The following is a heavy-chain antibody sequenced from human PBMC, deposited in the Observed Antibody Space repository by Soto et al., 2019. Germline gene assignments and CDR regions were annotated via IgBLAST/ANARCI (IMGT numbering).Heavy chain of an antibody. J-gene: IGHJ4*02. D-gene: IGHD3-16*01. CDR3: ARDFWGGKLGGDY. CDR1: GFTFSSYW. Sequence: EVQLVESGGGLVQPGGSLRLSCAASGFTFSSYWMSWVRQAPGKGLEWVANIKQDGSEKYYVDSVKGRFTISRDNAKNSLYLQMNSLRAEDSAVYYCARDFWGGKLGGDYWGQGTLVTVSS. CDR2: IKQDGSEK. V-gene: IGHV3-7*01.